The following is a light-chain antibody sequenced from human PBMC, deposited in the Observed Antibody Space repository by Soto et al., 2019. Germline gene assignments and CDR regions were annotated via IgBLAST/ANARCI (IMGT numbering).Light chain of an antibody. CDR1: QSVSTY. V-gene: IGKV3-11*01. CDR3: HLRSNWLRGT. J-gene: IGKJ4*01. Sequence: EIVLTQTPATLSLSPGERATLSCRASQSVSTYLAWYQQKPGQAPRLLIYDAYVRATGIPARFSGTGSGTDFTLTISSLEPEDFALYFCHLRSNWLRGTFGGGTKVEMK. CDR2: DAY.